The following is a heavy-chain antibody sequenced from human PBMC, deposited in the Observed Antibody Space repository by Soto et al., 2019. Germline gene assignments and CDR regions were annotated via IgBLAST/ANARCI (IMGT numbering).Heavy chain of an antibody. CDR2: IIPLFRKT. V-gene: IGHV1-69*01. CDR1: GDMFRNSA. CDR3: ARARLSNGDPNIYFFYGLDV. D-gene: IGHD3-10*01. J-gene: IGHJ6*02. Sequence: QVQLVQSGAEVKRPGSSVKVSCKASGDMFRNSAFTWVLQAPGQGLGWMGVIIPLFRKTNVAQKFQGRVTFTADESTSSLYMEVSSLTSEDTAVYYCARARLSNGDPNIYFFYGLDVWGQGTTITVSS.